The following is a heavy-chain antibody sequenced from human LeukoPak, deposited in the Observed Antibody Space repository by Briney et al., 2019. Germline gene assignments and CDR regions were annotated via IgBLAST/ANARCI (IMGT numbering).Heavy chain of an antibody. D-gene: IGHD3-22*01. CDR1: GGTFSSYA. Sequence: ASVKVSCKASGGTFSSYAISWVRQAPGQGLEWMGGIIPILGTANYAQKFQGRVTITADESTSTAYMELSSLRSEDTAVYYCARVGPHYYDSSGYYYLFDYWGQGTLVTVSS. CDR2: IIPILGTA. V-gene: IGHV1-69*13. J-gene: IGHJ4*02. CDR3: ARVGPHYYDSSGYYYLFDY.